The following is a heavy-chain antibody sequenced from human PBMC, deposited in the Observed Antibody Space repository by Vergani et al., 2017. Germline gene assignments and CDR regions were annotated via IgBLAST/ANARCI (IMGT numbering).Heavy chain of an antibody. Sequence: QVQLVQSGAEVKKPGSSVKVSCKASGGTFSSYTISWVRQAPGQGLEWMGRIIPILGIANYAQKFQGRVTITADKSTSTAYMELSSLRSEDTAVYYCAGSDFPGYGMDVWGQGTTVTVSS. J-gene: IGHJ6*02. V-gene: IGHV1-69*02. CDR1: GGTFSSYT. CDR3: AGSDFPGYGMDV. CDR2: IIPILGIA.